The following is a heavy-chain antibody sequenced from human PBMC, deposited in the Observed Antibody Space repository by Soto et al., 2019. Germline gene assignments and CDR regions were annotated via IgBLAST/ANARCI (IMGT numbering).Heavy chain of an antibody. V-gene: IGHV3-21*01. Sequence: PGGSLRLSCAASGFTFRSFTMNWVRQAPGKGLEWVSTISSNSAYIYYTDALRGRFTISRDNAKNSLHLQMNSLRAEDTAVYYCTTDASRDSSARGWLDPWGQGTLVTVSS. J-gene: IGHJ5*02. CDR3: TTDASRDSSARGWLDP. D-gene: IGHD6-13*01. CDR2: ISSNSAYI. CDR1: GFTFRSFT.